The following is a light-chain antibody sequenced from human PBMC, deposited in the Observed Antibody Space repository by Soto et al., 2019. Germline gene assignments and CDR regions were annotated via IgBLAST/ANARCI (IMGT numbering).Light chain of an antibody. CDR2: DNN. CDR3: GTWDGSLSAGV. V-gene: IGLV1-51*01. CDR1: SSNIGNNY. Sequence: QSALTQPPSVSAAPGQKVTISCSGSSSNIGNNYVSWYQQLPGTAPKLLIYDNNKRPSGIPDRFSGSKSGTSATLGITGLQTGDKADYYCGTWDGSLSAGVFGTGTKVTVL. J-gene: IGLJ1*01.